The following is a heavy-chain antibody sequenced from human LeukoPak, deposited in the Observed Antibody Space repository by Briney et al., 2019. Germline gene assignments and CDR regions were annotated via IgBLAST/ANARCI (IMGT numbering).Heavy chain of an antibody. J-gene: IGHJ4*02. Sequence: GASVKVSCKASGYNFTSYYMHWVRQAPGQGLEWMGIINPSGGSTSYAQKFQGRVTMTRDTSTSTVYMELSSLRSEDTAVYYCARDNYGDYVTQCFDYWGQGTLVTVSS. D-gene: IGHD4-17*01. CDR3: ARDNYGDYVTQCFDY. CDR1: GYNFTSYY. CDR2: INPSGGST. V-gene: IGHV1-46*03.